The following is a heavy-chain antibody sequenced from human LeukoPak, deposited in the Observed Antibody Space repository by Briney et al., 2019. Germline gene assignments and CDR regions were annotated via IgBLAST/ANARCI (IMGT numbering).Heavy chain of an antibody. V-gene: IGHV3-30*02. CDR2: IRYDGSNK. D-gene: IGHD3-3*01. J-gene: IGHJ3*02. CDR3: ARGLNVRITIFGVVTNAFDI. Sequence: GGSLRLSCAASGFTFSSYGMHWVRQAPGKGLEWVAFIRYDGSNKYYADSVKGRFTIPRDNAKNSLYLQMNSLRAEDTAVYYCARGLNVRITIFGVVTNAFDIWGQGTMVTVSS. CDR1: GFTFSSYG.